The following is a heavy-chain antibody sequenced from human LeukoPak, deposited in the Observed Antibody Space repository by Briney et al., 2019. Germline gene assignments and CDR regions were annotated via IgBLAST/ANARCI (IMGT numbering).Heavy chain of an antibody. CDR2: ISYDGSNK. D-gene: IGHD3-3*01. CDR3: ARAPVLRFLEWLIS. Sequence: GRSLRLSCAAPGFTFSSYAMHWVRQAPGKGLEWVAVISYDGSNKYYADSVKGRFTISRDNSKNTLYLQMNSLRAEDTAVYYCARAPVLRFLEWLISWGQGTLVTVSS. V-gene: IGHV3-30-3*01. J-gene: IGHJ4*02. CDR1: GFTFSSYA.